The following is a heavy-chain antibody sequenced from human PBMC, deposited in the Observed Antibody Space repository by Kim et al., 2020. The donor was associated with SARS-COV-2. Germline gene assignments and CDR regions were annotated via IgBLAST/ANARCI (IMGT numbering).Heavy chain of an antibody. Sequence: TYAQKFQCRVTMTEDTSTDTAYMELSSLRSEDTAVYYCATDPLTPTGFDPWGQGTLVTVSS. D-gene: IGHD2-15*01. CDR3: ATDPLTPTGFDP. V-gene: IGHV1-24*01. J-gene: IGHJ5*02.